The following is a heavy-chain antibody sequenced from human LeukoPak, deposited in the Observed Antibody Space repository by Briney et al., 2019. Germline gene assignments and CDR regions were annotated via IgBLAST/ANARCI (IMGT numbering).Heavy chain of an antibody. J-gene: IGHJ4*02. D-gene: IGHD2-8*01. Sequence: SGGGVVQPGRSLRLSCAASGFTFSSYGMHWVRRAPGKGLEWVAVILYDGSNKYYADSVKGRFTISRDNSKNTLYLQMNSLRAEDTAVYYCAKGLYPDYWGQGTLVTVSS. CDR3: AKGLYPDY. CDR2: ILYDGSNK. V-gene: IGHV3-30*18. CDR1: GFTFSSYG.